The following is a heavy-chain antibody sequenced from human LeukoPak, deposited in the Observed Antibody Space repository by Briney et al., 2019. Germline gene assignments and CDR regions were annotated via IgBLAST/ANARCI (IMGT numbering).Heavy chain of an antibody. V-gene: IGHV3-64D*06. Sequence: GGSLRLSCSASGFTFSSYAMHWVRQAPGKGLEYVSAISSNGGSTYYADSVKGRFTISRDNSKNTLYLQMSSLRAEDTAVYYCVKDLIRLVVAATEECFQHWGQGTLVTVSS. D-gene: IGHD2-15*01. CDR2: ISSNGGST. CDR3: VKDLIRLVVAATEECFQH. J-gene: IGHJ1*01. CDR1: GFTFSSYA.